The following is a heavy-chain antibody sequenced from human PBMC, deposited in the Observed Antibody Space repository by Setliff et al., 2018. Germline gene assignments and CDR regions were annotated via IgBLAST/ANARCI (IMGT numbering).Heavy chain of an antibody. CDR1: GYIFTGYY. V-gene: IGHV1-2*06. J-gene: IGHJ6*03. D-gene: IGHD4-17*01. CDR3: ARLGGDYWAGYYYYYMDV. CDR2: FNPNSGDT. Sequence: ASVKVSCKASGYIFTGYYIHWVRQAPGQGLEWMGRFNPNSGDTNSAQKFQGRVTMTRDTSISTAYMELSSLRSEDTAVYYCARLGGDYWAGYYYYYMDVWGKGTTVTVSS.